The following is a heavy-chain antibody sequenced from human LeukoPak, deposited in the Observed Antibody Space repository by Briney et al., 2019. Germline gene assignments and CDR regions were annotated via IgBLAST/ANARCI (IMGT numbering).Heavy chain of an antibody. V-gene: IGHV4-34*01. Sequence: SETLSLTCAVYGGSFSGYYWSWIRQPPGKGLEWIGEINHSGSTNYNPSLKSRVTISVDTSKNQFSLKLSSVTAADTAVYYCARAYCSGGSCCLTKTNFDYWGQGTLVTVSS. CDR2: INHSGST. CDR3: ARAYCSGGSCCLTKTNFDY. CDR1: GGSFSGYY. D-gene: IGHD2-15*01. J-gene: IGHJ4*02.